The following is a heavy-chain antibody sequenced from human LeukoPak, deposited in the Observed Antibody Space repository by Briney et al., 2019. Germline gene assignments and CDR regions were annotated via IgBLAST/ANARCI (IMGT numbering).Heavy chain of an antibody. CDR2: IYTSGST. J-gene: IGHJ6*02. V-gene: IGHV4-4*07. D-gene: IGHD3-10*01. Sequence: SETLSLTCTVCGGSISSYYWSWIRQPAGKGLEWIGRIYTSGSTNYNPSLKSRVTMSVDTSKNQFSLKLSSVPAADTAVYYCARDVGSGSYDYYSSYGMDVWGQGTTVTVSS. CDR3: ARDVGSGSYDYYSSYGMDV. CDR1: GGSISSYY.